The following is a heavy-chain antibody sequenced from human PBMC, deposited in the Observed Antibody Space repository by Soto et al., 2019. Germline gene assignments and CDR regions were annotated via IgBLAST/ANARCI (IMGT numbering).Heavy chain of an antibody. CDR1: GDNVSSNTAA. CDR2: TYYRPNSRH. Sequence: QAPLQQSGPGLAKPSQTLSLTCAISGDNVSSNTAAWNWIRSSPSRALFGLGRTYYRPNSRHDYAVSLYSRITVNPDTSMNHFSLQMNSVTPDDPAVYYCARGVAGSAFDLWGQGTLVTVSS. CDR3: ARGVAGSAFDL. J-gene: IGHJ4*02. V-gene: IGHV6-1*01. D-gene: IGHD6-19*01.